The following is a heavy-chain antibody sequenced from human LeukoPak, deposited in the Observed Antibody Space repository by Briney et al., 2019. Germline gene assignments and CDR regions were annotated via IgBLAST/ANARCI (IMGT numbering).Heavy chain of an antibody. CDR3: ARGRVGATFDY. Sequence: PGGSLRLSCAASGSTFSSHWMHWVRQAPGKALVWVSRINSDGSSTSYADSVKGRFTISRDNAKNTLYLQMNSLRAEDTAVYYCARGRVGATFDYWGQGTLVTVSS. CDR1: GSTFSSHW. V-gene: IGHV3-74*01. D-gene: IGHD1-26*01. J-gene: IGHJ4*02. CDR2: INSDGSST.